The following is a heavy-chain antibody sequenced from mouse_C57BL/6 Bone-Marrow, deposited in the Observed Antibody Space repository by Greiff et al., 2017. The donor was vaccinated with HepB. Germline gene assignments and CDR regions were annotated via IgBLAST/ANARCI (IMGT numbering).Heavy chain of an antibody. CDR1: GFTFSSYT. Sequence: DVHLVESGGGLVKPGGSLKLSCAASGFTFSSYTMSWVRQTPEKRLEWVATISGGGGNTYYPDSVKGRFTISRDNAKNTLYLQMSSLRSEDTALYYCARRRAWFAYWGQGTLVTVSA. CDR2: ISGGGGNT. CDR3: ARRRAWFAY. J-gene: IGHJ3*01. V-gene: IGHV5-9*01.